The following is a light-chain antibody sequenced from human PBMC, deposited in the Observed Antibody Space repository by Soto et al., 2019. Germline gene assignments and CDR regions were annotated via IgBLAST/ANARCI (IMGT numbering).Light chain of an antibody. CDR1: SSNIGSNT. CDR2: SNN. Sequence: QSVLTQPPSASGTPGQRVTISCSGSSSNIGSNTVNWYQQLPGTAPRLLIYSNNHRPSGVPDRFSGSKSGTSASLAISGHQSEDEADYHCAAWDDSLNGVVFGGGTKLTVL. J-gene: IGLJ2*01. CDR3: AAWDDSLNGVV. V-gene: IGLV1-44*01.